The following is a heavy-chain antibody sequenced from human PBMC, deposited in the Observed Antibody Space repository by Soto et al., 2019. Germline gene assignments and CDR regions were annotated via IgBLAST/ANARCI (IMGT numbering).Heavy chain of an antibody. V-gene: IGHV1-69*13. Sequence: SVKVSCKASGGTFSSYAISWVRQAPGQGLEWMGGIIPIFGTANYAQKFQGRVTITADESTSTAYMELSSLRSEDTAVYYCARASDCSSTSCYTEFDYWGQGTLVTVSS. CDR2: IIPIFGTA. D-gene: IGHD2-2*02. J-gene: IGHJ4*02. CDR3: ARASDCSSTSCYTEFDY. CDR1: GGTFSSYA.